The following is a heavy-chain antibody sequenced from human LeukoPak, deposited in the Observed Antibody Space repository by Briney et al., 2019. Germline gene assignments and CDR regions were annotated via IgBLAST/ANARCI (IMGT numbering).Heavy chain of an antibody. CDR3: AREEDYYDSSGCDDY. CDR1: GYSISSGYY. V-gene: IGHV4-38-2*02. CDR2: IYHSGST. Sequence: PSETLSLTCTVSGYSISSGYYWGWIRQPPGKGLEWIGSIYHSGSTYYNPSLKSRVTISVDTSKNQFSLKLSSVTAADTAVYYCAREEDYYDSSGCDDYWGQGTLVTVSS. J-gene: IGHJ4*02. D-gene: IGHD3-22*01.